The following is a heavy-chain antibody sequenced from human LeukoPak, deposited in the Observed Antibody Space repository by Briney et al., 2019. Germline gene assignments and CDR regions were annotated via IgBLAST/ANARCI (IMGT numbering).Heavy chain of an antibody. D-gene: IGHD1-26*01. CDR2: INHSGST. J-gene: IGHJ4*02. CDR1: GGSFRGYY. CDR3: ARQRGSYPIFDY. V-gene: IGHV4-34*01. Sequence: SETLSLTCDVYGGSFRGYYWSWIRQPPGKGLEWIGEINHSGSTNYNPSLKSRVTISVDTSKNQFSLKLSSVTAADTAVYYCARQRGSYPIFDYWGQGTLVTVSS.